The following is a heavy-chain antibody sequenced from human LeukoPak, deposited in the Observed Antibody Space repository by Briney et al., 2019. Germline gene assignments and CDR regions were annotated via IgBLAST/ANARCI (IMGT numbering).Heavy chain of an antibody. D-gene: IGHD2/OR15-2a*01. CDR2: LSTYNGNT. CDR1: GYTFTSYG. J-gene: IGHJ4*02. V-gene: IGHV1-18*01. CDR3: ARDRTSLSDPIVHDY. Sequence: ASVKVSCKASGYTFTSYGLSWVRQAPGQGLEWMGWLSTYNGNTDYAQKFQGRVTMTTDTSTSTAYMELRRLRSDDTAVYYCARDRTSLSDPIVHDYWGQGTLVTVSS.